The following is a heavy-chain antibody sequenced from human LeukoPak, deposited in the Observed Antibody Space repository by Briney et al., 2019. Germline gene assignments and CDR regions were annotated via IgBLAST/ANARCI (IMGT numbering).Heavy chain of an antibody. Sequence: SVKVSCKASGYTFTGYYMHWVRQAPGQGLEWMGGIIPIFGTANYAQKFQGRVTITADESTSTAYMELSSLRSEDTAVYYCARVPSPVLRWGGGSYYYYYYMDVWGKGTTVTISS. J-gene: IGHJ6*03. CDR3: ARVPSPVLRWGGGSYYYYYYMDV. CDR2: IIPIFGTA. V-gene: IGHV1-69*13. D-gene: IGHD3-16*01. CDR1: GYTFTGYY.